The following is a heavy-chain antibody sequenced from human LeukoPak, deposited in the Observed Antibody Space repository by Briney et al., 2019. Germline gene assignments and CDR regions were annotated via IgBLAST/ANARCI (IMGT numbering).Heavy chain of an antibody. CDR1: GYTFTSYY. CDR3: ARGEVLLWFGEPKLDY. CDR2: INPSGGST. V-gene: IGHV1-46*01. J-gene: IGHJ4*02. Sequence: ASVKVSCKASGYTFTSYYMHWVRQAPGQGLEWMGIINPSGGSTSYAQKFQGRVTMTRDMSTSTVYMELSSLRSEDTAVYYCARGEVLLWFGEPKLDYWGQGTLVTVSS. D-gene: IGHD3-10*01.